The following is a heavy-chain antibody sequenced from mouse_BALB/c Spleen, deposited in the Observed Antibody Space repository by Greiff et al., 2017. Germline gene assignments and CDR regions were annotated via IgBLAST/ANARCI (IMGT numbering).Heavy chain of an antibody. D-gene: IGHD2-14*01. Sequence: QVQLKESGAELVKPGASVKLSCKASGYTFTSYYMYWVKQRPGQGLEWIGEINPSNGGTNFNEKFKSKATLTVDKSSSTAYMQLSSLTSEDSAVYYCTSGGVRRPYAMDYWGQGTSVTVSS. V-gene: IGHV1S81*02. CDR3: TSGGVRRPYAMDY. CDR2: INPSNGGT. CDR1: GYTFTSYY. J-gene: IGHJ4*01.